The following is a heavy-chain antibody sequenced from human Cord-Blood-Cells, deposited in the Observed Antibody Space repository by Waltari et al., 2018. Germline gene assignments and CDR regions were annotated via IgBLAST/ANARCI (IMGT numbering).Heavy chain of an antibody. CDR1: GFTFSSYW. D-gene: IGHD4-4*01. V-gene: IGHV3-74*01. CDR2: INSDGSST. CDR3: ARGGDYSNAFDI. J-gene: IGHJ3*02. Sequence: EVQLVESGGGLVQPGGSLRLSCAASGFTFSSYWRPWVRQAPGKGLVWVSRINSDGSSTSYADSVKGRFTISRDNAKNTLYLQMNSLRAEDTAVYYCARGGDYSNAFDIWGQGTMVTVSS.